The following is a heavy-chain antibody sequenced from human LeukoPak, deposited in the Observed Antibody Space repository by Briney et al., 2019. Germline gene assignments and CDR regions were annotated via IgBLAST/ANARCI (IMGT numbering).Heavy chain of an antibody. Sequence: PGRSLRLSCAASGFTFSSYGMHWVRQAPGKGLEWVAVIWYDGSNKYYADSVKGRFTISRDNSKNTLYLQMNSLRAEDTAVYYCARGYKKTYYMDVWGKGTTVTVSS. V-gene: IGHV3-33*01. CDR1: GFTFSSYG. J-gene: IGHJ6*03. D-gene: IGHD5-24*01. CDR2: IWYDGSNK. CDR3: ARGYKKTYYMDV.